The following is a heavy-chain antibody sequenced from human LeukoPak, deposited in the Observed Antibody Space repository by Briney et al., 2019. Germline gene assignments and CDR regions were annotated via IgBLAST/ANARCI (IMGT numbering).Heavy chain of an antibody. CDR2: IYISGST. CDR1: GGSISSYY. V-gene: IGHV4-4*09. D-gene: IGHD2-8*01. Sequence: PSETLSLTCTVSGGSISSYYWSWIRQPPGKGLEWIGYIYISGSTNYNPSLKSRVTISVDTSKNQFSLKLSSVTAADTAVYYCARLSGRGMLPNHQFDPWGQGTLVTVSS. CDR3: ARLSGRGMLPNHQFDP. J-gene: IGHJ5*02.